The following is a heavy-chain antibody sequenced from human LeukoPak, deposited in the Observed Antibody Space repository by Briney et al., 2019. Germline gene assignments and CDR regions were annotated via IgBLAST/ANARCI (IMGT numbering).Heavy chain of an antibody. CDR2: IWYDGSNK. Sequence: PGGSLRLSCAASGFTFSSYGMHWVRQAPGKGLGWVAVIWYDGSNKYYADSVKGRFTISRDNSKNTLYLQMNSLRAEDTAVYYCARDDYGDYGLFDYWGQGTLVTVSS. J-gene: IGHJ4*02. CDR1: GFTFSSYG. D-gene: IGHD4-17*01. CDR3: ARDDYGDYGLFDY. V-gene: IGHV3-33*01.